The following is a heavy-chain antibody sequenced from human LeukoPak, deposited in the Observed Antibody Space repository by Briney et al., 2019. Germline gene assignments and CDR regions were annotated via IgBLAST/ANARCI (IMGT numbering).Heavy chain of an antibody. J-gene: IGHJ4*02. CDR3: ATYASSRPRIFEN. Sequence: KSSETLSLTCAVSGASMSSYYWTWMRQPPGKGPEWIGSVYHTGNTYYNPSLSSRVTMSIDTPMNQFSLKLTSVTAADTAVYYCATYASSRPRIFENWGQGTQVTVSS. CDR2: VYHTGNT. V-gene: IGHV4-59*01. D-gene: IGHD2-2*01. CDR1: GASMSSYY.